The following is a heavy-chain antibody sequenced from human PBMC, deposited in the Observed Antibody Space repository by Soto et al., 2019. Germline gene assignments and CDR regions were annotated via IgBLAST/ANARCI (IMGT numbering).Heavy chain of an antibody. V-gene: IGHV3-21*01. J-gene: IGHJ4*02. Sequence: EVQLVESGGGLVKPGGSLRLSCAASGFTFSSYSMNWVRQAPGMVLEWVSSISSSSSYIYYADSVKGRFTISRDNAKNSLYLQMNSLRAEDTAVYYCARNPGYSSSWYDYWGQGTLVTVSS. CDR3: ARNPGYSSSWYDY. CDR1: GFTFSSYS. CDR2: ISSSSSYI. D-gene: IGHD6-13*01.